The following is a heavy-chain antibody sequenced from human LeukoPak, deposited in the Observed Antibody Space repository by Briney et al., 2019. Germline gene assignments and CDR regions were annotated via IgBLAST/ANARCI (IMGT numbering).Heavy chain of an antibody. V-gene: IGHV3-74*01. Sequence: PGGSLRLSCAASGFTFSTYWMQWVRQAPGKGLVWVSRIKSDGSNTAYADSVKGRFTISRDNAKNSLYLQMNSLRAEDTAVYYCVRDTFSPDAFDIWGQGTMVTVSS. J-gene: IGHJ3*02. CDR2: IKSDGSNT. CDR1: GFTFSTYW. CDR3: VRDTFSPDAFDI. D-gene: IGHD3-16*01.